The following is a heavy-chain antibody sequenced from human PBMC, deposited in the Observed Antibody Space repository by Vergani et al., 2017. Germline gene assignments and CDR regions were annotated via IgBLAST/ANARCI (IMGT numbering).Heavy chain of an antibody. V-gene: IGHV3-33*01. CDR1: GFTFNQYG. CDR3: ARDLRLLYNRFDP. Sequence: QVQLVESGGGVVQPGRSLRLSCAASGFTFNQYGMHWVRQAPGKGLECVAVTWYDGNNKQYADSVKGRFTISRDNSKSTMYLQMNSLRDEDTGVYYCARDLRLLYNRFDPWGQGTLVTGSS. J-gene: IGHJ5*02. CDR2: TWYDGNNK. D-gene: IGHD1-14*01.